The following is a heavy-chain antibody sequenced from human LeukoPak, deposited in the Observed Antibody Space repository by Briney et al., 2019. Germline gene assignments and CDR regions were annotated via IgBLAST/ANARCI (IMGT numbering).Heavy chain of an antibody. V-gene: IGHV4-39*01. CDR3: ARQEWVLLWFGPPDY. Sequence: SETLSLTCTVSGGSISSSSYYWGWIRQPPGKGLEWIGSIYYSGSTYYNPSLKSRVTISVDTSKNQFSLKLSSVTAADTAVYYCARQEWVLLWFGPPDYWGQGTLVTVSP. CDR2: IYYSGST. CDR1: GGSISSSSYY. D-gene: IGHD3-10*01. J-gene: IGHJ4*02.